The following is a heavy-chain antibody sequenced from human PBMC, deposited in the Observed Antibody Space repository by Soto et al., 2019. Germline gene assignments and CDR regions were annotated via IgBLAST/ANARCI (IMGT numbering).Heavy chain of an antibody. D-gene: IGHD6-19*01. CDR3: ARDMYSSDYFVKWFEP. J-gene: IGHJ5*02. CDR2: ISHDGINK. CDR1: GFSFSSYA. Sequence: VRLVESGGGVVQPGRSLRLSCTASGFSFSSYAMYWFRQPPGTGLEWVAVISHDGINKHYADSVKGRVTVSRDNSNHSLDLQLNSLRGEDTAMYYCARDMYSSDYFVKWFEPWGQGTLVTVSS. V-gene: IGHV3-30-3*01.